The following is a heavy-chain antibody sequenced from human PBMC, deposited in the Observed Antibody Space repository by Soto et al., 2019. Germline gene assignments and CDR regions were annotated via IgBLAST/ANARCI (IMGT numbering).Heavy chain of an antibody. J-gene: IGHJ4*02. Sequence: ASVKVSCKASGYTFTGYWMHWVRQAPGQGLEWMGWINPNSGGTKYAQKFQGRVTMTRDTSISTAYMELSRLRSDDTAVYYCARGHGYCTNTNCYFFDSWGQGTLVTVSS. CDR2: INPNSGGT. CDR1: GYTFTGYW. D-gene: IGHD2-2*03. V-gene: IGHV1-2*02. CDR3: ARGHGYCTNTNCYFFDS.